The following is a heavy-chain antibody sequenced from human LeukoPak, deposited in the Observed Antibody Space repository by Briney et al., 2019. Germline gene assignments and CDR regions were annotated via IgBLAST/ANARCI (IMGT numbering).Heavy chain of an antibody. J-gene: IGHJ5*02. CDR3: ATVREALGAAGTWFDP. V-gene: IGHV4-59*01. Sequence: SETLSLTCSVPGGSIGSNFWTWIRRPPGKGLEWIGYIHHSGGANYNPSLKSRVTMSVDTSNNQLSLKLSSVSAADTAIYYCATVREALGAAGTWFDPWGHGTLVTVSS. CDR2: IHHSGGA. CDR1: GGSIGSNF. D-gene: IGHD6-13*01.